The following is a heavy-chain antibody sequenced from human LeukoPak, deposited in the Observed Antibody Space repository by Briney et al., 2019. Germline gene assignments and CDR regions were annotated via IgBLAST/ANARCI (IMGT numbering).Heavy chain of an antibody. D-gene: IGHD3-9*01. CDR2: ISSSSSYI. Sequence: GGSLRLSCAASGFTINGFTINSNYMSWVRQAPGKGLEWVSSISSSSSYIYYADSVKGRFTISRDNAKNSLYLQMNSLRAEDTAVYYCARDGGYFDWIFDYWGQGTLVTVSS. V-gene: IGHV3-21*01. CDR3: ARDGGYFDWIFDY. J-gene: IGHJ4*02. CDR1: GFTINGFTINS.